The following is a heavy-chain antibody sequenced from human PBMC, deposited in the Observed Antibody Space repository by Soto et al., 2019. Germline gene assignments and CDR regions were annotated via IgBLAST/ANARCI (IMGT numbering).Heavy chain of an antibody. CDR3: ARGAGGELRYFDWPIDY. CDR2: INHSGST. D-gene: IGHD3-9*01. J-gene: IGHJ4*02. CDR1: GGSFSGYY. V-gene: IGHV4-34*01. Sequence: SETLSLTCAVYGGSFSGYYWSWIRQPPGKGLEWIGEINHSGSTNYNPSLKSRVTISVDTSKNQFSLKLSSVTAADTAVYYCARGAGGELRYFDWPIDYWGQGTLVTVSS.